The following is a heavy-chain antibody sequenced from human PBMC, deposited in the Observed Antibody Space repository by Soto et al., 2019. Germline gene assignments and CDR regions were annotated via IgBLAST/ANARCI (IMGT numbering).Heavy chain of an antibody. J-gene: IGHJ6*02. CDR2: IKQDGSET. Sequence: EVQLVESGGGLVQPGGSLRLSCAASGFTFSTFWMCWVRQAPGKGLEWVANIKQDGSETYYVDSVKGRFTISRDNAKNSLYLQMNSLRAEDTAVYYCARAPGRDSMDVWGQGTTVTVSS. CDR3: ARAPGRDSMDV. D-gene: IGHD3-9*01. V-gene: IGHV3-7*01. CDR1: GFTFSTFW.